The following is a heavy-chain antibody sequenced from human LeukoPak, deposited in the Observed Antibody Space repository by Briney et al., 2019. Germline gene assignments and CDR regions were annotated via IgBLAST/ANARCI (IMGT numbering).Heavy chain of an antibody. D-gene: IGHD3-16*01. CDR2: INHSGST. CDR3: VWGYYFDH. J-gene: IGHJ4*02. V-gene: IGHV4-34*01. CDR1: GGSISSYY. Sequence: PSETLSLTCTVSGGSISSYYWSWIRQPAGKGLEWIGEINHSGSTKYNPSLKSRVTISGDTSKNQFSLKLTSVTAADTAVYYCVWGYYFDHWGQGTQVTVSS.